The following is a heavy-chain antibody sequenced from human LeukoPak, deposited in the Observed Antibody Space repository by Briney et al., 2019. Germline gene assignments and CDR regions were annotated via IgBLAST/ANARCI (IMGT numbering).Heavy chain of an antibody. Sequence: GGSLRLSCTTSGFIFSRHGMHWVRQAPGKGPEWVAVISYDGSNIFYVDSVKGRFTVSRDNSKNTLYLQMNSLEVEDTAVYYCAKDQRLVRFLEWLPNYFDYWGQGTLVTVSS. D-gene: IGHD3-3*01. CDR3: AKDQRLVRFLEWLPNYFDY. J-gene: IGHJ4*02. V-gene: IGHV3-30*18. CDR1: GFIFSRHG. CDR2: ISYDGSNI.